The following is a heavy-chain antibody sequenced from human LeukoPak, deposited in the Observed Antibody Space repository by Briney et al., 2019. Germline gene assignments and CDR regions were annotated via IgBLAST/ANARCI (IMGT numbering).Heavy chain of an antibody. CDR2: ISGSGRST. V-gene: IGHV3-23*01. D-gene: IGHD2-15*01. CDR3: AKDLSSSRWPSDY. Sequence: GGSLRLSCAASGFTFSSYAMSWVRQAPGKGLEWVSAISGSGRSTYYADSVKGRFTISRDNSKNTLYLQMNSLRAEDTAVYYCAKDLSSSRWPSDYWGQGTLVTVSS. J-gene: IGHJ4*02. CDR1: GFTFSSYA.